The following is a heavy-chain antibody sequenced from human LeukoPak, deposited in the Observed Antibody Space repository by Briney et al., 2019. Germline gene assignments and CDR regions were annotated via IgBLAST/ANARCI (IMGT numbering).Heavy chain of an antibody. J-gene: IGHJ6*03. D-gene: IGHD3-22*01. CDR3: AREVVKLGYYYYYYMDV. V-gene: IGHV3-21*01. Sequence: GGSLRLSCAASGFTFSSYSMNWVRQAPGKGLEWVSSISSSSSYIYYADSVKGRFTISRDNAKNSLYLQMNSLRAEDTAVYYCAREVVKLGYYYYYYMDVWGKGTTVTVSS. CDR1: GFTFSSYS. CDR2: ISSSSSYI.